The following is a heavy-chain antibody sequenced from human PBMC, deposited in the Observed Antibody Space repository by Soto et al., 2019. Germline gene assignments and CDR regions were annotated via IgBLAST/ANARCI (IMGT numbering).Heavy chain of an antibody. J-gene: IGHJ4*02. V-gene: IGHV1-69*12. CDR2: IIPMFGTA. Sequence: QVQLVQSGAEVKKPESSVKVSCKAPGGTFSTYAISWVRQAPGQGLEWMGGIIPMFGTANYAQRFQDRVTITADASTLAVSMALSSLRSEDTALYFCASGIQLWLRRINNGYSGWGQGTLVSVSS. D-gene: IGHD5-18*01. CDR3: ASGIQLWLRRINNGYSG. CDR1: GGTFSTYA.